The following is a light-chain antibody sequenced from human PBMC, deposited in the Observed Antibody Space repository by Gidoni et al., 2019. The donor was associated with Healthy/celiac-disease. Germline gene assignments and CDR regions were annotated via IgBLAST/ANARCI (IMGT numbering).Light chain of an antibody. CDR3: QVWDSSTV. CDR1: NIGSKN. Sequence: SYELTQPLSVSVALGQTARITCGGNNIGSKNVTGYQQKPGQAPVLVIYRDSNRPSGIPERFSGSNSGNTATLTISRAQAGDEADYYCQVWDSSTVFGTGTKVTVL. V-gene: IGLV3-9*01. J-gene: IGLJ1*01. CDR2: RDS.